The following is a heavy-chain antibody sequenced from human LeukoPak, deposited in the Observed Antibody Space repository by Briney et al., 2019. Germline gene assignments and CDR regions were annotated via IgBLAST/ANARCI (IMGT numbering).Heavy chain of an antibody. CDR3: ARLMENYYDSSGYLDY. V-gene: IGHV4-39*01. CDR1: GGSISSSSYY. CDR2: IYYSGST. J-gene: IGHJ4*02. Sequence: ETLSLTCTVSGGSISSSSYYWGWIRQPPGKGLEWIGSIYYSGSTYYNPSLKSRVTISVDTSKNQFSLKLSSVTAADTAVYYCARLMENYYDSSGYLDYWGQGTLVTVSS. D-gene: IGHD3-22*01.